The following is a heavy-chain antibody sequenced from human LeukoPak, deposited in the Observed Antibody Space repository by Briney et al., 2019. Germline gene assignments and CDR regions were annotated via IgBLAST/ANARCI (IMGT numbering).Heavy chain of an antibody. Sequence: GGSLRLSCAASEFTFSSYSMTWVRQAPGKGLEWVSSISGNSRYIYYADSMRGRFTISRDNAKNSLYLQMNSLRAEDTAVYYCARTGVVVITNYFDYWGQGALVTVSS. CDR1: EFTFSSYS. CDR2: ISGNSRYI. V-gene: IGHV3-21*01. D-gene: IGHD3-22*01. CDR3: ARTGVVVITNYFDY. J-gene: IGHJ4*02.